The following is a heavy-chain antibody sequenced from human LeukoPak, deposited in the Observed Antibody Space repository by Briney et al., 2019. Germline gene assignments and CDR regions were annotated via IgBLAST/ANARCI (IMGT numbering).Heavy chain of an antibody. CDR1: GFTFSSYG. Sequence: GGSLRLSCAASGFTFSSYGMHWVRQAPGKGLEWVAVVWHDDNQKYYADSVKGRFTISKDNSKNTVYLQMNSLRAEDTATYYCARDGSTYTINFYQALDVWGQGTMVTVSS. J-gene: IGHJ3*01. V-gene: IGHV3-33*08. CDR3: ARDGSTYTINFYQALDV. D-gene: IGHD1-26*01. CDR2: VWHDDNQK.